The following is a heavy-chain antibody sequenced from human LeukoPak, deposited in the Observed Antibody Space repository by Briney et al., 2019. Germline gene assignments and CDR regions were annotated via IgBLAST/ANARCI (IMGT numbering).Heavy chain of an antibody. V-gene: IGHV3-53*01. Sequence: PGGSLRLSCAASGFTLSRNYMTWVRQAPGKGLEWVSVIYSGGATYYADSVKGRFTISRDNSKNTLYLQMNSLRAEDTAVYYCARTSGYPYNFDNWGQGTLATVSS. J-gene: IGHJ4*02. CDR3: ARTSGYPYNFDN. CDR2: IYSGGAT. D-gene: IGHD3-22*01. CDR1: GFTLSRNY.